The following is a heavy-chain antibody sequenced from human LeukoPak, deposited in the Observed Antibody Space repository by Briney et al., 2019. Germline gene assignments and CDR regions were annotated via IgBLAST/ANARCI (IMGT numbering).Heavy chain of an antibody. V-gene: IGHV4-59*01. CDR2: IYYTGST. D-gene: IGHD2-15*01. CDR3: ARGLRINWFDP. Sequence: SETLSLTCTVSGGSISSYYWSWIRQPPGKGLEWIGYIYYTGSTNYNPSLKSRVTISVDTSKNQFSLKLRSVTAADTAVYYCARGLRINWFDPWGQGTLVTVSS. CDR1: GGSISSYY. J-gene: IGHJ5*02.